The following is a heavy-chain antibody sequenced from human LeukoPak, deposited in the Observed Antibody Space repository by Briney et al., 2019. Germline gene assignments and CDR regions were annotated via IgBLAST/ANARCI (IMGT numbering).Heavy chain of an antibody. CDR3: ARAIRL. V-gene: IGHV3-69-1*02. Sequence: GGSLRLSCAASGFTFNTYAMTWVRQAPGKGLEWVSCITGISDIYYADSVKGRFTISRDNAKNSVYLQMNSLRAEDTGIYYCARAIRLWGQGTLVTVSS. D-gene: IGHD1-1*01. CDR2: ITGISDI. J-gene: IGHJ4*02. CDR1: GFTFNTYA.